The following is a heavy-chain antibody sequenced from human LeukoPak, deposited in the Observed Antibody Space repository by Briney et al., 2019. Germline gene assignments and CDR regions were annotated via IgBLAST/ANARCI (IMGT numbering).Heavy chain of an antibody. D-gene: IGHD5-12*01. CDR1: GGSISSYY. Sequence: SETLSLTCAVSGGSISSYYWSWIRQPPGKGLEWIGYIYYSGSTNYNPSLKSRVTISVDTSKNQFSLKLSSVTAADTAVYYCARLSGYDYYFDYWGQGTLVTVSS. CDR3: ARLSGYDYYFDY. V-gene: IGHV4-59*01. CDR2: IYYSGST. J-gene: IGHJ4*02.